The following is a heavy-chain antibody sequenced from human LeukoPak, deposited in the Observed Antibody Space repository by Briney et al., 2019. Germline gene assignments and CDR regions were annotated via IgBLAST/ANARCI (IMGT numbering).Heavy chain of an antibody. V-gene: IGHV1-69*13. CDR3: ARDIAVAVHDAFDI. CDR2: IIPIFGTA. CDR1: GGTFSSYA. D-gene: IGHD6-19*01. J-gene: IGHJ3*02. Sequence: GASVKVSCKASGGTFSSYAISWVRRAPGQGLEWMGGIIPIFGTANYAQKFQGRVTITADESTSTAYMELSSLRSEDTAVYYCARDIAVAVHDAFDIWGQGTMVTVSS.